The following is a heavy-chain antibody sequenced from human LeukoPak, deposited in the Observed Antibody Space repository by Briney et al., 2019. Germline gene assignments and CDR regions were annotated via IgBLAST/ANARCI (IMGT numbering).Heavy chain of an antibody. J-gene: IGHJ4*02. Sequence: ASVNVSCKASGYTFTSYYMHWMRQAPGHGLEWMGIINPSGGSTSYAQKFQGRVTMPRDTSTSTVYMELSSLRSEDTAVYYCARSYYYGSGSYYTLYYFDYWGQGTLVTVSS. CDR2: INPSGGST. V-gene: IGHV1-46*01. D-gene: IGHD3-10*01. CDR3: ARSYYYGSGSYYTLYYFDY. CDR1: GYTFTSYY.